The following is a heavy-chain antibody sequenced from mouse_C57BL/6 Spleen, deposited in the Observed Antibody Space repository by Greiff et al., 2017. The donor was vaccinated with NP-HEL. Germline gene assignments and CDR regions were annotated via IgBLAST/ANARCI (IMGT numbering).Heavy chain of an antibody. CDR3: ARNSGITTVVGEEDYAMDY. D-gene: IGHD1-1*01. V-gene: IGHV2-2*01. Sequence: QVQLKESGPGLVQPSQSLSITCTVSGFSLTSYGVHWVRQSPGKGLEWLGVIWSGGSTDYNAAFISRLSISKDNSKSQVFFKMNSLQADDTAIYYCARNSGITTVVGEEDYAMDYWGQGTSVTVSS. CDR2: IWSGGST. CDR1: GFSLTSYG. J-gene: IGHJ4*01.